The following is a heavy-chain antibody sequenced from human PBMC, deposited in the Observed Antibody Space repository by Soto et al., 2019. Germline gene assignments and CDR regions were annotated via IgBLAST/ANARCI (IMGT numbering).Heavy chain of an antibody. CDR3: ARIPVDTHVIYWLDP. CDR1: GDSVASGNYY. V-gene: IGHV4-61*01. J-gene: IGHJ5*01. Sequence: SETLSLTCTVSGDSVASGNYYWSWIGQPPGKGLDWIGYSSYTGNTNYSPSLKSRVTISLDTSNNQFSLNLSSVTAADTAVYYCARIPVDTHVIYWLDPWGQGTLVTVSS. CDR2: SSYTGNT. D-gene: IGHD5-18*01.